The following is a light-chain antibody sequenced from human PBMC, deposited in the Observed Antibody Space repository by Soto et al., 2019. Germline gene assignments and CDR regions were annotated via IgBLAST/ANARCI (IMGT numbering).Light chain of an antibody. J-gene: IGKJ4*01. CDR1: QTINSW. V-gene: IGKV1-5*03. CDR2: ATS. CDR3: QQYKSFSLT. Sequence: DIQMTQSPSTLSASVGDRVTITCRASQTINSWLAWYQQKPGKAPKLLIYATSNLESGVPSRFSGSGSGTEFSLTISSLQPDDFATYYCQQYKSFSLTCGGGTRVEVK.